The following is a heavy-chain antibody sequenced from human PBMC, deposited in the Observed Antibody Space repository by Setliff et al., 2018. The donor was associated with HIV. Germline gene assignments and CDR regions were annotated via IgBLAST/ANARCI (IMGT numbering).Heavy chain of an antibody. Sequence: SETLSLTCSVSGYSLSSASYWGWIRQSPEKGLEWIGSISLSGNTYYMPSLQSRVTISVDMSKNQFSLNLNSVTAADTAVYYCARGQGCGGGCHYAFEMWGQGTMVTVSS. CDR3: ARGQGCGGGCHYAFEM. V-gene: IGHV4-38-2*02. J-gene: IGHJ3*02. D-gene: IGHD2-21*02. CDR1: GYSLSSASY. CDR2: ISLSGNT.